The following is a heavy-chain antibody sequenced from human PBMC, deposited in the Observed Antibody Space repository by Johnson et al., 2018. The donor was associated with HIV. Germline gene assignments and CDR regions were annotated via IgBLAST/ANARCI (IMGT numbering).Heavy chain of an antibody. Sequence: QVQLVESGGGVVQPGRSLRLSCAASGFTFSSYAMHWVRQAPGKGLEWVALIRYDGSNKYYADSVKGRFTISRDKNMLYLQMNSLRAEDTAVYYCAKPLGGRDTAMVAIGFDIWGQGTMLTVSS. D-gene: IGHD5-18*01. CDR1: GFTFSSYA. CDR3: AKPLGGRDTAMVAIGFDI. CDR2: IRYDGSNK. V-gene: IGHV3-30*02. J-gene: IGHJ3*02.